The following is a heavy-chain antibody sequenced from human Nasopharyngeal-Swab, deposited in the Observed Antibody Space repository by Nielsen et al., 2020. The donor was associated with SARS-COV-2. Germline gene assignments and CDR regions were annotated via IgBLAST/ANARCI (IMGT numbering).Heavy chain of an antibody. D-gene: IGHD2-15*01. J-gene: IGHJ6*02. CDR2: ISSSSSYI. CDR3: ARGRGYCSGGSCYSGGTDYYYGMDV. CDR1: GFTFSSYS. V-gene: IGHV3-21*01. Sequence: ESLKISCAASGFTFSSYSMNWVRQAPGKGLEWVSSISSSSSYIYYADSVKGRFTISRDNAKNSLYLQMNSLRAEDTAVYYCARGRGYCSGGSCYSGGTDYYYGMDVWGQGTTVTVSS.